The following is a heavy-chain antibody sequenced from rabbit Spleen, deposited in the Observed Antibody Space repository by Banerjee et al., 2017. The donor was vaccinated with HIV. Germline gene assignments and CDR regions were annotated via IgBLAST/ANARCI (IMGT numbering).Heavy chain of an antibody. D-gene: IGHD4-1*01. CDR1: GFSFSDRDV. Sequence: LEESGGGLVQPEGSLTLTCKASGFSFSDRDVMCWVRQAPGKGLEWIACINTATGKPVYASWAKGRFTISKTSSTTVTLQMTSLTAADTATYFCARVSETSGWGEDLWGPGTLVTVS. CDR2: INTATGKP. V-gene: IGHV1S45*01. CDR3: ARVSETSGWGEDL. J-gene: IGHJ4*01.